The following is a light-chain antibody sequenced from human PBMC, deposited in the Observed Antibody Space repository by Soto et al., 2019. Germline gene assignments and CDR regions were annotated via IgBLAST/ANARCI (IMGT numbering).Light chain of an antibody. Sequence: EIVLTQSPGTLSLSPGERATLSCRASQSVSSIYLAWYQQKPGQAPRLLIYGASSRATGIPDRFSGSGSGTDFTLTISRLEPEDFAVYYCQQRSNWLTFGGGTKVDIK. V-gene: IGKV3D-20*02. CDR2: GAS. CDR3: QQRSNWLT. CDR1: QSVSSIY. J-gene: IGKJ4*01.